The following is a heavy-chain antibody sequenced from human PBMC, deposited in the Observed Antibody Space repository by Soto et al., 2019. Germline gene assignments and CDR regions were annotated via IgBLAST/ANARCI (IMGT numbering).Heavy chain of an antibody. CDR2: IYYSGST. Sequence: QLQLQESGPGLVKPSETLSLTCTVSGGSISSSSYYWGWIRQPPGKGLVWIGSIYYSGSTYYNPALKSRVTISVDTSRSQCSRKLSSVTAADTAVYYCAQTRAADAPGGMDVWGQGTTVTVSS. D-gene: IGHD6-13*01. CDR3: AQTRAADAPGGMDV. V-gene: IGHV4-39*01. CDR1: GGSISSSSYY. J-gene: IGHJ6*02.